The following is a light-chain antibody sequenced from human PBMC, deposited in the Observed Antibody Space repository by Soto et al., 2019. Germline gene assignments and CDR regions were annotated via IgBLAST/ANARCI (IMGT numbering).Light chain of an antibody. CDR1: RRISSAY. V-gene: IGKV3-20*01. CDR2: GAS. Sequence: EVVLTQSPGTLSLSPGERATLSCRASRRISSAYLAWYQQKPGQAPRLFIYGASTRATDIPDRFTGSGSATDFTLIISRLEPEDFAVYYCLQSGNSPLTFGQGTRLEIK. CDR3: LQSGNSPLT. J-gene: IGKJ2*01.